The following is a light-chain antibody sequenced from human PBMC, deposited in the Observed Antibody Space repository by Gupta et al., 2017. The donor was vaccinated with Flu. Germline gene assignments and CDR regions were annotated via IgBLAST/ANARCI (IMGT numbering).Light chain of an antibody. Sequence: RATPPCRATHTITSASELAWYQQKPGQAPRLLIHDAYNRATDIPARFSGSGSGTDFTLTISSLEPEDSAVYFCQQRSSWPLTFGGGTKVEIQ. CDR1: HTITSA. CDR2: DAY. CDR3: QQRSSWPLT. J-gene: IGKJ4*02. V-gene: IGKV3-11*01.